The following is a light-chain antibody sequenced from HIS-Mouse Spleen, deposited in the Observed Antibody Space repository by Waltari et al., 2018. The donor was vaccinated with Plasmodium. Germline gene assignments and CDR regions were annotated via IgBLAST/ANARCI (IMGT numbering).Light chain of an antibody. CDR2: EVS. CDR1: SIHVGGYNY. J-gene: IGLJ2*01. CDR3: SSYAGSNNLV. V-gene: IGLV2-8*01. Sequence: QSALTQPPSASASPGQSVTIPCTGTSIHVGGYNYVSWYQQHPGKAPKLMIYEVSKRPSGVPDRFSGSKSGNTASLTVSGLQAEDEADYYCSSYAGSNNLVFGGGTKLTVL.